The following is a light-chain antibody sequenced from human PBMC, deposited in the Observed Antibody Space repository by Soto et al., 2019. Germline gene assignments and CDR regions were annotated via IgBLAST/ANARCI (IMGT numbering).Light chain of an antibody. V-gene: IGKV1-5*03. CDR2: KAS. Sequence: DIQMTQSPSTLSASVGDRVTITYPASQSISTWLAWYQQKAGKAPKLLIYKASILESGVPSRFSGSGSGTEFTLTISSLQPDDFATYYCQQYNTYWTFGQGTKVEIK. CDR3: QQYNTYWT. J-gene: IGKJ1*01. CDR1: QSISTW.